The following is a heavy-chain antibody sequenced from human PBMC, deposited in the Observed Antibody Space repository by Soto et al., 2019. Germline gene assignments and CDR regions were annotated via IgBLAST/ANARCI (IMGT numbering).Heavy chain of an antibody. CDR2: IYHSGST. CDR1: GGSISSGGYS. V-gene: IGHV4-30-2*01. D-gene: IGHD4-17*01. J-gene: IGHJ4*02. CDR3: ARGGKTVTTFDY. Sequence: QLQLQESGSGLVKPSQTLSLTCAVSGGSISSGGYSWSWIRQPPGKGLEWIGYIYHSGSTYYNPSLKGRVTISADGSNDQFSLKLSSVTAADTAVYYCARGGKTVTTFDYWGQGTLVTVSS.